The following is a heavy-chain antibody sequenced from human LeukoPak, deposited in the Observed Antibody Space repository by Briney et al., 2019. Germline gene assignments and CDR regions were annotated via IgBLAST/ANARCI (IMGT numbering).Heavy chain of an antibody. Sequence: GGSLRLSCAASGFTFSSYSMNWVRQAPGKGLEWVSSISSSSSYIYYADSVKGRFTISRDNAKNSLYLQMNSLRAEDTAVYYCASTGDYGDYARGTDWGQGTLVTVSS. CDR2: ISSSSSYI. D-gene: IGHD4-17*01. V-gene: IGHV3-21*01. CDR1: GFTFSSYS. CDR3: ASTGDYGDYARGTD. J-gene: IGHJ4*02.